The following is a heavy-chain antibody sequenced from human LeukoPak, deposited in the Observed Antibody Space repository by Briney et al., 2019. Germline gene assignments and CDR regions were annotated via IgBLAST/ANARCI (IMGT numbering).Heavy chain of an antibody. J-gene: IGHJ5*02. V-gene: IGHV4-4*07. D-gene: IGHD2-8*01. CDR2: IYTSGST. CDR1: GGSISSYY. CDR3: ARDQVYCTNGVCEADWFDP. Sequence: PSETLSLTCTVSGGSISSYYWSWIRQPAGKGLEWIGRIYTSGSTNYNPSLKSRVAMSVDTSKNQFSLKLSSVTAADTAVYYCARDQVYCTNGVCEADWFDPWSQGTLVTVSS.